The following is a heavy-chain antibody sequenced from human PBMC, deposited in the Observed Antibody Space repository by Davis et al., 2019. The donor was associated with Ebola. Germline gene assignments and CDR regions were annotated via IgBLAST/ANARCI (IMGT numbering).Heavy chain of an antibody. CDR2: IYYSGST. CDR3: ARHLLGYCSGGSCYQNWFDP. J-gene: IGHJ5*02. D-gene: IGHD2-15*01. V-gene: IGHV4-39*01. CDR1: GGSISSSSYY. Sequence: SETLFLTCTVSGGSISSSSYYWGWFRKPPGKGLEWIGSIYYSGSTYYNPSLKSRVTISVDTSKNQFSLKLSSVTAADTAVYYCARHLLGYCSGGSCYQNWFDPWGQGTLVTVSS.